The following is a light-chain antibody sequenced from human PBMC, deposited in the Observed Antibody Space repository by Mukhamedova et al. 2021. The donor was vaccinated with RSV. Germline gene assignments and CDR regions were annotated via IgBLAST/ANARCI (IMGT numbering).Light chain of an antibody. J-gene: IGKJ4*01. Sequence: WYQRRVHGQVPQLLIYAASTLQSGVPSRFSGSGSGTDFTLTISSLQPEDVATYYCQKYNRAPLTSGAGT. V-gene: IGKV1-27*01. CDR2: AAS. CDR3: QKYNRAPLT.